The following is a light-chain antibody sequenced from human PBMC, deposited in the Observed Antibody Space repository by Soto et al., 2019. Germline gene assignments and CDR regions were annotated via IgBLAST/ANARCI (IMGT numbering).Light chain of an antibody. CDR3: QQYDNSLYT. Sequence: ENVLAQSPGTLSLSPGERATLSCRASQSVDISDLAWYQQKPGQAPRLLIYGTSSRATGISDRFSGSGSGTDFALTINRLEPEDFAVYYCQQYDNSLYTFGQGTKLEIK. V-gene: IGKV3-20*01. CDR1: QSVDISD. J-gene: IGKJ2*01. CDR2: GTS.